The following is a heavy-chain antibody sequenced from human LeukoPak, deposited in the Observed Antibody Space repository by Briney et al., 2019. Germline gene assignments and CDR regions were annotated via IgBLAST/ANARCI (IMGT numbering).Heavy chain of an antibody. CDR1: GGTFSSYA. D-gene: IGHD3-10*01. V-gene: IGHV1-18*01. CDR2: SSAHNGDT. CDR3: ARGEIWSDY. J-gene: IGHJ4*02. Sequence: ASVKVSCKASGGTFSSYAISWVRQAPGQGLEWMGWSSAHNGDTNYAQKLQARVTMTTDTSTNTAYMELRSLRSDDTAMYYCARGEIWSDYWGQGTLVTVSS.